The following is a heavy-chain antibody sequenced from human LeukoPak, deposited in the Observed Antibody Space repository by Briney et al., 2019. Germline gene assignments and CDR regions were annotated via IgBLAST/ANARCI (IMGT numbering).Heavy chain of an antibody. V-gene: IGHV3-30*18. CDR2: ISYDGSNK. D-gene: IGHD6-6*01. CDR1: GLTFSSYG. J-gene: IGHJ4*02. CDR3: AKAGRSSSDY. Sequence: HPGRSLRLSCAASGLTFSSYGMHWVRQAPGKGLEWVAVISYDGSNKYYADSVKGRFTISRDNSKNTLCLQMNSLRAEDTAVYYCAKAGRSSSDYWGQGTLVTVSS.